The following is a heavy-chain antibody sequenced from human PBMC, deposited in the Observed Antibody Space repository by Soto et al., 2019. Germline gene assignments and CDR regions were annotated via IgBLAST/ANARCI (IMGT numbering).Heavy chain of an antibody. D-gene: IGHD2-2*01. CDR3: ARRGSS. CDR2: IHPGGQII. CDR1: GFTFSSSE. J-gene: IGHJ3*01. V-gene: IGHV3-48*03. Sequence: GGCLRLSCASSGFTFSSSEMYWVRQAPGKGLEWVSYIHPGGQIIFYADSVKGRFTISRDNAKNSVYLQMNNLRAEDTAVYYCARRGSSWGQGTMVTVSS.